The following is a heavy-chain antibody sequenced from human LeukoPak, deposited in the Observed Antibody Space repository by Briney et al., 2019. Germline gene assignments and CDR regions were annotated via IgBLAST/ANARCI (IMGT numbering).Heavy chain of an antibody. CDR1: GGTFSSYA. Sequence: GASVKVSCKASGGTFSSYAISWVRQAPGQGLEWMGRIIPILGIANYAQKFQGRVTITADKSTSTAYMELRSLRSDDTAVYYCARDLHDYSNWDVGYWGQGTLVTVSS. CDR2: IIPILGIA. CDR3: ARDLHDYSNWDVGY. J-gene: IGHJ4*02. D-gene: IGHD4-11*01. V-gene: IGHV1-69*04.